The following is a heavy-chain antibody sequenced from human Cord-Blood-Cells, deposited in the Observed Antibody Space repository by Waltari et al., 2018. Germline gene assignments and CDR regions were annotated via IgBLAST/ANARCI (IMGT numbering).Heavy chain of an antibody. CDR2: IYYSGST. CDR3: AIGMGSFDY. CDR1: GGSISSSSYY. Sequence: QLQLQESGPGLVKPSETLSLTCTVSGGSISSSSYYWGWIRQPPGKGLGWIGSIYYSGSTYYNPSLKSRVTISVDTSKNQFSLKLSSVTAADTAVYYCAIGMGSFDYWGQGTLVTVSS. D-gene: IGHD3-10*01. J-gene: IGHJ4*02. V-gene: IGHV4-39*01.